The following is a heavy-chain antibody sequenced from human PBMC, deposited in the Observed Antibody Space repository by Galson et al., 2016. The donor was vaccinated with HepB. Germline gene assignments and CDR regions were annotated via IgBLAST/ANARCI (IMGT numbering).Heavy chain of an antibody. Sequence: SLRLSCAASGFTFSNYAMHWVRQAPGKGLEWVAIIWYDGSNIFYADSVKGRFTISRDSSKNTVFLQMDSLRVEDTALYYCARETFGEDFDFWGQGTMVTVSS. D-gene: IGHD3-10*01. J-gene: IGHJ3*01. CDR3: ARETFGEDFDF. CDR2: IWYDGSNI. CDR1: GFTFSNYA. V-gene: IGHV3-33*01.